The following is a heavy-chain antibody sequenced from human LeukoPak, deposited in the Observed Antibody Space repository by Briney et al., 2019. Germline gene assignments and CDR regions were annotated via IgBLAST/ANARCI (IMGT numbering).Heavy chain of an antibody. V-gene: IGHV4-4*07. CDR1: GGSISSYY. Sequence: PSETLSLTCTVSGGSISSYYWSWIRQPAGKGLEWIGRIYASGSTNYNPSLKSRVTMSVDMSKNQFSLKLNSVTAADTAVYYCARGRGLRYFDWLRPNWFDPWGQGTLVTVSS. J-gene: IGHJ5*02. D-gene: IGHD3-9*01. CDR2: IYASGST. CDR3: ARGRGLRYFDWLRPNWFDP.